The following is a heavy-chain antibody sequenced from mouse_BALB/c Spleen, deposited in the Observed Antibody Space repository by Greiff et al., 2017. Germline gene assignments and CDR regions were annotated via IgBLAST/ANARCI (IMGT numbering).Heavy chain of an antibody. D-gene: IGHD2-12*01. Sequence: QVQLKESGPGLVAPSQSLSITCTVSGFSLTSYGVHWVRQPPGKGLEWLGVIWAGGSTNYNSALMSRLSISKDNSKSQVFLKMNSLQTDDTAMYCCARGARDDDAMDYWGQGTSVTVSS. CDR2: IWAGGST. CDR1: GFSLTSYG. V-gene: IGHV2-9*02. J-gene: IGHJ4*01. CDR3: ARGARDDDAMDY.